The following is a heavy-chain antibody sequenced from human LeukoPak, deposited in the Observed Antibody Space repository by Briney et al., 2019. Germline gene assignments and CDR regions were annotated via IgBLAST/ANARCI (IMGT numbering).Heavy chain of an antibody. Sequence: GGSLRLSCAASGFTFASYSMNWVRQAPGKGLEWVSSISGDSTYICNAGSVKGRFTISRDNAQASLYLQMISLRADDTAVYYCARVSGRLERQSDLDYWGQGTLVIVSS. J-gene: IGHJ4*02. D-gene: IGHD1-1*01. CDR1: GFTFASYS. CDR3: ARVSGRLERQSDLDY. CDR2: ISGDSTYI. V-gene: IGHV3-21*01.